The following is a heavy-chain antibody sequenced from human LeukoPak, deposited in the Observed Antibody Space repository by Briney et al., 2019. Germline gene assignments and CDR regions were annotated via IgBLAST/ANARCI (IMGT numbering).Heavy chain of an antibody. CDR1: GFTVSSNY. V-gene: IGHV3-53*01. J-gene: IGHJ4*02. Sequence: PGGSLRLSCAASGFTVSSNYMSWVRQAPGKGLEWVSVIYSGGSTYYADSVKGRFTISRDNSKNTLYLQMNGLRAEDTALYYCARDYATSIAETLEDWGQGTLVTVSS. CDR3: ARDYATSIAETLED. D-gene: IGHD6-6*01. CDR2: IYSGGST.